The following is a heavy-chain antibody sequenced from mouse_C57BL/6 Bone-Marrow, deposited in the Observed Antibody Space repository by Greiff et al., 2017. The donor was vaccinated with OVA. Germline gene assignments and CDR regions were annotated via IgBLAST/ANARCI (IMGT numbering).Heavy chain of an antibody. V-gene: IGHV1-69*01. J-gene: IGHJ4*01. D-gene: IGHD2-13*01. CDR1: GYTFTSYW. CDR2: IDPSDSYT. Sequence: QVQLQQPGAELVMPGASVKLSCKASGYTFTSYWMHWVKQRPGQGLEWIGEIDPSDSYTNYNQKFKGKSTLTVDKSSSTAYMQRSSLTSEDSAVDYCARCYYGAYYAMDYWGQGTAVTVSS. CDR3: ARCYYGAYYAMDY.